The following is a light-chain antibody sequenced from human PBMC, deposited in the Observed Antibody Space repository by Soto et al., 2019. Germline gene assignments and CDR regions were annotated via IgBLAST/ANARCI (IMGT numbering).Light chain of an antibody. CDR2: DAS. J-gene: IGKJ2*01. V-gene: IGKV3-20*01. CDR3: QQYNTSPPYT. CDR1: ESVTFGY. Sequence: EIVLTQSPDTLSLSPGERATLSCRASESVTFGYLAWYQQRPGQSPRLLFSDASSRAPGIPDRFSAGGSGTDFTLTINRVDPDDFAGYSYQQYNTSPPYTFGQGTRLEIK.